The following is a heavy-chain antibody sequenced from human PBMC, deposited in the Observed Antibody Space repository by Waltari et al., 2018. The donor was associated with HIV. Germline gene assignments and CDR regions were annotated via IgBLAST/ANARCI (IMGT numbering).Heavy chain of an antibody. CDR3: ARAGRNGHKTGWFDP. D-gene: IGHD2-8*01. Sequence: QVQLQESGPGLVNPSETLSLTCTVSGDSINNYYWIWIRQPPGKGLEWIGYMSYTGKTNYNPSLKSRVTISVDTSKTQVSLKLSPVTATDTAVYFCARAGRNGHKTGWFDPWGQGTLVTVSS. V-gene: IGHV4-59*01. CDR2: MSYTGKT. CDR1: GDSINNYY. J-gene: IGHJ5*02.